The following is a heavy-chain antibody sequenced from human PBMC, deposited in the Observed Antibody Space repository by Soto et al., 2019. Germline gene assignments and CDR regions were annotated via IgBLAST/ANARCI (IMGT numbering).Heavy chain of an antibody. Sequence: QVQLVQSGAEVKKPGSSVKVSCKASGGTFSSYAISWVRQAPGQGLEWMGGIIPIFGTADYAQRFQGRVTITADESTRTLYMELSSLRSEDTAVYYCARHLGGNHYYYGMDVWGQGTTVTVSS. V-gene: IGHV1-69*12. D-gene: IGHD3-16*01. CDR1: GGTFSSYA. CDR3: ARHLGGNHYYYGMDV. J-gene: IGHJ6*02. CDR2: IIPIFGTA.